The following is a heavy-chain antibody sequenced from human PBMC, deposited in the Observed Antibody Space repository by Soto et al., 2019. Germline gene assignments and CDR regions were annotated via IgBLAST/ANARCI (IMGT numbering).Heavy chain of an antibody. J-gene: IGHJ4*02. CDR1: GFTFRSFG. CDR2: IWFDGSNT. D-gene: IGHD2-15*01. V-gene: IGHV3-33*01. Sequence: QVQLADSGGGVAQPGRSLRLSCAASGFTFRSFGMHWVRQAPGKGLEWVALIWFDGSNTHNPDSVKGRFNISRDNSTNPLYLQMQSLSHEDTAVYYCARERVHGGNPAPFGYWGQGTLVSVSS. CDR3: ARERVHGGNPAPFGY.